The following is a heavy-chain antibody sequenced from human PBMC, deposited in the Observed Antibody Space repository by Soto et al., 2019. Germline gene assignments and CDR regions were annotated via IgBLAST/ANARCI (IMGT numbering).Heavy chain of an antibody. V-gene: IGHV1-46*01. CDR2: INPSGGST. D-gene: IGHD3-10*01. Sequence: ASVKVSCKASGYTFTSYYMHWVRQAPGQGLEWMRIINPSGGSTSYAQKFQGRVTMTTDTSTSTVYMELTSLRSDDTAVYFCARDPGDASFDCWGQGTLVTVSS. CDR1: GYTFTSYY. J-gene: IGHJ4*02. CDR3: ARDPGDASFDC.